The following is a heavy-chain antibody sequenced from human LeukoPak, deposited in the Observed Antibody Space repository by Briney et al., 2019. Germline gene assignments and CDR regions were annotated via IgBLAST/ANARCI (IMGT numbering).Heavy chain of an antibody. D-gene: IGHD2-8*01. Sequence: ASVKVSCKASGGTFSSYAISWVRQAPGQGLEWMGGIIPIFGTANYAQKFQGRVTITADKSTSTAYMAPSSLRSEDTAVYYCARGLSTNGVCCNYYYYYYMDVWGKGTTVTVSS. CDR1: GGTFSSYA. CDR3: ARGLSTNGVCCNYYYYYYMDV. V-gene: IGHV1-69*06. J-gene: IGHJ6*03. CDR2: IIPIFGTA.